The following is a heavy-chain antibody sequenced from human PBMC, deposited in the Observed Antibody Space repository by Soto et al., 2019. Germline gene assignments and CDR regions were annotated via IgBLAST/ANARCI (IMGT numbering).Heavy chain of an antibody. V-gene: IGHV4-38-2*01. J-gene: IGHJ4*02. D-gene: IGHD1-26*01. Sequence: ASETLSLTCAVSGDSMSSGHYWGWIRQPPGKGLEWIGIIYHSGSTYYNPSLKSRLTVSVDTSKNQFSLKLRSVTAADTAVYYCARGSYTGSFPPHFDYWGQGTLVTVSS. CDR2: IYHSGST. CDR3: ARGSYTGSFPPHFDY. CDR1: GDSMSSGHY.